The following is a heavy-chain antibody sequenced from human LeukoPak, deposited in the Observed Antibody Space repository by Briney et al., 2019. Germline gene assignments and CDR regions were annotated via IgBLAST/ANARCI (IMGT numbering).Heavy chain of an antibody. CDR2: ISSSSSYI. Sequence: GGSLRLSCAASGFTFSSYSMNWVRQAPGKGLEWVSSISSSSSYIYYADSVKGRFTISRDNAKNSLYLQMNSLRAEDTAVYYCATDVDTAMLEFGDIWGQGTMVTVSS. CDR3: ATDVDTAMLEFGDI. J-gene: IGHJ3*02. CDR1: GFTFSSYS. V-gene: IGHV3-21*01. D-gene: IGHD5-18*01.